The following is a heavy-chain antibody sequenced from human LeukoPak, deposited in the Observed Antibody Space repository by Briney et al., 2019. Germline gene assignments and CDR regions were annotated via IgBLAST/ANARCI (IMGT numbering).Heavy chain of an antibody. CDR1: GGSISSYY. J-gene: IGHJ4*02. CDR3: AREVRRIQLWSTYYFDY. V-gene: IGHV4-4*07. D-gene: IGHD5-18*01. Sequence: SETLSLACTVSGGSISSYYWSWIRQPAGKGLEWIGRIYTSGSTNYNPSLKSRVTMSVDTSKNQFSLKLSSVTAADTAVYYCAREVRRIQLWSTYYFDYWGQGTLVTVSS. CDR2: IYTSGST.